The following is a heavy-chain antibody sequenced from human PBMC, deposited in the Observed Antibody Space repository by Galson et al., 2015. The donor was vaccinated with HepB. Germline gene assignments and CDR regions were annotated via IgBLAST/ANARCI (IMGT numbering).Heavy chain of an antibody. V-gene: IGHV3-23*01. D-gene: IGHD1-26*01. CDR2: ISGSGGST. CDR3: ARDSGSYYYYYYYMDV. CDR1: GFTFSNYA. Sequence: SLRLSCAASGFTFSNYAMTWVRQAPGKGLEWVSSISGSGGSTYYADSVKGRFTISRDNSKSTLYLQMNSLRAEDTAVYYCARDSGSYYYYYYYMDVWGKGTTVTVSS. J-gene: IGHJ6*03.